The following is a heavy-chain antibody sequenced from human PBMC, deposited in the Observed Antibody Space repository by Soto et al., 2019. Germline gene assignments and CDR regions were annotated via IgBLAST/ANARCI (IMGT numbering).Heavy chain of an antibody. CDR3: ARDGVRSSGWYYNWFDP. Sequence: QVQLVQSGAEVKKPGSSVKVSCKASGGTFSSYAISWVRQAPGQGLEGMGGIIPIFGTANYAQKFQGRVTITEDEPTSTAYMELSSLRSEDTAVYYCARDGVRSSGWYYNWFDPWGQGTLVTVSS. J-gene: IGHJ5*02. D-gene: IGHD6-19*01. CDR1: GGTFSSYA. V-gene: IGHV1-69*12. CDR2: IIPIFGTA.